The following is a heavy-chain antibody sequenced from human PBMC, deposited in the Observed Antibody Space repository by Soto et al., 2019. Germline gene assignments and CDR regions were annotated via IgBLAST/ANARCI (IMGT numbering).Heavy chain of an antibody. Sequence: EVQLLESGGGLVQPGGSLRLSCAASGFTFSDYAMSWVRQAPGKGLEWVSGMSGGDGRSTYYADSVKGRFTTPRDTSENTLSLHMNSLRVEDSAVYYCANRPRWAISATDHFDSWGQGTLVTVSS. CDR2: MSGGDGRST. D-gene: IGHD6-13*01. CDR1: GFTFSDYA. V-gene: IGHV3-23*01. J-gene: IGHJ4*02. CDR3: ANRPRWAISATDHFDS.